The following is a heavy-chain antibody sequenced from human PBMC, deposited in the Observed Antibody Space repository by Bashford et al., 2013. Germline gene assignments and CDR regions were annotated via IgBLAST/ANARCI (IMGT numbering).Heavy chain of an antibody. CDR3: ASGEYSSSWYVLIGTSGYGMDV. CDR1: GGTFSSYA. V-gene: IGHV1-2*02. D-gene: IGHD6-13*01. J-gene: IGHJ6*01. CDR2: INPNSGGT. Sequence: ASVKVSCKASGGTFSSYAISWVRQAPGQGLEWMGWINPNSGGTNYAQKFQGRVTMTRDTSISTAYMELSRLRSDDTAVYYCASGEYSSSWYVLIGTSGYGMDVWGPKGTTGHRLL.